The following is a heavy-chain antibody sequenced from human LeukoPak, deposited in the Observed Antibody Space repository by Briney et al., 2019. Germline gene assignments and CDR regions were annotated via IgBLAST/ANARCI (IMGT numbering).Heavy chain of an antibody. CDR2: INWNGGST. V-gene: IGHV3-20*04. J-gene: IGHJ6*03. Sequence: GGSLRLSCAASGFTFDDYGMSWVRQAPGKGLEWVSGINWNGGSTGYADSVKGRFTISRDNAKNSLYLQMNSLRAEDTAVYYCAKAAAAARHYYYYMDVWGKGTTVTVSS. CDR1: GFTFDDYG. CDR3: AKAAAAARHYYYYMDV. D-gene: IGHD2-2*01.